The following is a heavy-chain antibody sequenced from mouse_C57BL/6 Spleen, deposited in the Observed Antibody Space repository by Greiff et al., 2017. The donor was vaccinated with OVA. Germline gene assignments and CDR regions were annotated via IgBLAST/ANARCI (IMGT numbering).Heavy chain of an antibody. CDR2: ISSGSSTI. CDR3: ARGGGYSFDY. J-gene: IGHJ2*01. V-gene: IGHV5-17*01. CDR1: GFTFSDYG. Sequence: EVKLMESGGGLVKPGGSLKLSCAASGFTFSDYGMHWVRQAPEKGLEWVAYISSGSSTIYYADTVKGRFTISRDNAKNTLFLQMTSLRSEDTAMYYCARGGGYSFDYWGQGTTLTVSS.